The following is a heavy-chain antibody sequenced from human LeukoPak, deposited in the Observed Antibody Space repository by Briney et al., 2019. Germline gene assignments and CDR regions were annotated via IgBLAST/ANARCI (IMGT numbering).Heavy chain of an antibody. J-gene: IGHJ5*02. Sequence: KPSETLSLTCAVYGVSFSGYYWSWLRQPPGKGREWIGEINHSGSTNYNPSLKSRVTISVDTSNNQFSLKLNSVTAADTAVYYCARVRAAAGTSWFDPWGQGTLVTVSS. CDR2: INHSGST. CDR1: GVSFSGYY. CDR3: ARVRAAAGTSWFDP. V-gene: IGHV4-34*01. D-gene: IGHD6-13*01.